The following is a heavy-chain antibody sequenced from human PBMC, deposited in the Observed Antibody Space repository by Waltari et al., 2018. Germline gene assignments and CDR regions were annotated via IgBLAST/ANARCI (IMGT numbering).Heavy chain of an antibody. Sequence: EVQLVQSGAEVKKPGESRKISCKGSGSRFTTYWIGWVRQMPGKGLEWMGIIYPGDSETRYSPSFQGQVTISADKSISTAYLQWSSLKASDTAIYYCARRSDSWGPWDYWGQGTLVTVSS. CDR1: GSRFTTYW. D-gene: IGHD6-13*01. CDR3: ARRSDSWGPWDY. V-gene: IGHV5-51*01. CDR2: IYPGDSET. J-gene: IGHJ4*02.